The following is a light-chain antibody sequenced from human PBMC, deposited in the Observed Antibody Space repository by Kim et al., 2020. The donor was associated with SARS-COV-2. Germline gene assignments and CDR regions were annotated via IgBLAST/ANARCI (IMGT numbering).Light chain of an antibody. CDR2: AVS. V-gene: IGKV1-9*01. CDR1: QAINSH. CDR3: LQVYSYPYT. J-gene: IGKJ2*01. Sequence: TDGANVTLTCRASQAINSHLAWYQQKPGKAPKLLIYAVSTLQTGVSPRFTGDRSGQDFTLTINSLQPEDSATYYCLQVYSYPYTFGPGTKLEI.